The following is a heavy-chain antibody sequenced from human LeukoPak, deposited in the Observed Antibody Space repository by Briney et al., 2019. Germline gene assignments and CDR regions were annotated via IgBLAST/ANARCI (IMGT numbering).Heavy chain of an antibody. CDR2: IKNDGSET. Sequence: GGSLRLSCAVSGFNFRDHWMDWVRQAPGKGLQWVGHIKNDGSETYYLDSLKGRFSISRDNTNNALYLQMNSLRVGDTAVYYCVKNDGWFHLAQWGQGTLVTVSS. D-gene: IGHD6-19*01. CDR3: VKNDGWFHLAQ. CDR1: GFNFRDHW. J-gene: IGHJ4*02. V-gene: IGHV3-7*03.